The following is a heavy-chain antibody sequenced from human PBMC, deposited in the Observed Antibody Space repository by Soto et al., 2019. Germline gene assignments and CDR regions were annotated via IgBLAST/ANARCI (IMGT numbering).Heavy chain of an antibody. Sequence: EMQLLESGGGLVQPGGSLRLSCAASGFTMSTYSVTWVRQAPGKGLEWVSGISVSPGITFYADSVKGRFTISRDSSNNAVYLQMNSLRAAATAMYFCSKWSGYGDLWGQGTLVTVSS. CDR1: GFTMSTYS. CDR2: ISVSPGIT. V-gene: IGHV3-23*01. CDR3: SKWSGYGDL. D-gene: IGHD5-12*01. J-gene: IGHJ4*02.